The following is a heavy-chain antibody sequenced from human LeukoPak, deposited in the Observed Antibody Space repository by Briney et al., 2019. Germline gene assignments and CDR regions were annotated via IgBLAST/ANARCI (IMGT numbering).Heavy chain of an antibody. Sequence: GGSLRLSCVVSGITLSNYGMSWVRQAPGKGLEWVSGISERGGSTNYADSVKGRFIISRDTSKNTVYLQMNSLRAEDTAIYFCAKGAYDYIEIGYFDSWGQGTLVTVSS. CDR3: AKGAYDYIEIGYFDS. D-gene: IGHD5-12*01. CDR1: GITLSNYG. CDR2: ISERGGST. V-gene: IGHV3-23*01. J-gene: IGHJ4*02.